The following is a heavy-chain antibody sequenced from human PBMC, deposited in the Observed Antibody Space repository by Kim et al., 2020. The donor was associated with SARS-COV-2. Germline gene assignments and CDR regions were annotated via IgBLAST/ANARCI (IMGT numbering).Heavy chain of an antibody. CDR2: ISSSSSTI. V-gene: IGHV3-48*02. J-gene: IGHJ4*02. Sequence: GGSLRLSCAASGFTFSSYSMNWVRQAPGKGLEWVSYISSSSSTIYYADSVKGRFTISRDNAKNSLYLQMNSLRDEDTAVYYCARDRASYSSSWYYFDYWGQGTLVTVSS. D-gene: IGHD6-13*01. CDR1: GFTFSSYS. CDR3: ARDRASYSSSWYYFDY.